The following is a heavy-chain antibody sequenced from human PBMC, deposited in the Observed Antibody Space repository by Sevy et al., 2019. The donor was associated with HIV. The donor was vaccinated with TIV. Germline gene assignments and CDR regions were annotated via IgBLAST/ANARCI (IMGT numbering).Heavy chain of an antibody. J-gene: IGHJ4*02. V-gene: IGHV4-38-2*01. CDR3: ARSVSGFDY. CDR2: ISHSGST. D-gene: IGHD3-16*01. CDR1: GYSISSGYY. Sequence: SETLSLTCAVSGYSISSGYYWGWIRQPPGRGLEWIGSISHSGSTYYNPSLKGRFTISVDTSKNQFSLKLSSVTAADTAVYYCARSVSGFDYWGQGTLLTVSS.